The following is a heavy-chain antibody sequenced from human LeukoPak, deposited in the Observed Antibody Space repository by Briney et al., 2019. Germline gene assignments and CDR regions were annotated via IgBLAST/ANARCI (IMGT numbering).Heavy chain of an antibody. V-gene: IGHV3-30-3*01. CDR1: GFTFSSYA. J-gene: IGHJ4*02. CDR2: ISYDGSNK. CDR3: ASKDRV. Sequence: PGGSLRLSCAASGFTFSSYAMHWVRQAPGKGLEWVAVISYDGSNKYYADSVKGRFTISRDNSKNTLYLQMNSLRAEDTAVYYCASKDRVWGQGTLVTVSS. D-gene: IGHD3-10*01.